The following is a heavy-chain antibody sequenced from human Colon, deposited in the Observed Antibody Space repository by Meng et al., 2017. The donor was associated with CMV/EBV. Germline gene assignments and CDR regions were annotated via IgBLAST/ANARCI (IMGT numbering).Heavy chain of an antibody. CDR3: ARDQSEYYDFWSGSTYYYYGMDV. Sequence: GGSLRLSCAASGFTFSSYEMHWVRQAPGKGLEWVSYISSRGKTIYYADSVKGRFTISRDNAQNSLYLQLNSLRAEDTAVYYCARDQSEYYDFWSGSTYYYYGMDVWGQGTTVTVSS. V-gene: IGHV3-48*03. D-gene: IGHD3-3*01. CDR1: GFTFSSYE. J-gene: IGHJ6*02. CDR2: ISSRGKTI.